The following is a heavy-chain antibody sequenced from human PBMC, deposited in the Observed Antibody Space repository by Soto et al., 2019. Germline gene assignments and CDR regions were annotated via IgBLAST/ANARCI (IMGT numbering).Heavy chain of an antibody. Sequence: QVQLVQSGAEVKKPGSSVKVSCKASGGTFSSYAISWVRQAPGQGLEWMGGIIPIFGTANYAQKFQGRVSITADESTSTAYMELSSLRSEDTAVYYCARDQVIAAAGTGGYWGQGPLVTVSS. CDR3: ARDQVIAAAGTGGY. D-gene: IGHD6-13*01. V-gene: IGHV1-69*01. J-gene: IGHJ4*02. CDR2: IIPIFGTA. CDR1: GGTFSSYA.